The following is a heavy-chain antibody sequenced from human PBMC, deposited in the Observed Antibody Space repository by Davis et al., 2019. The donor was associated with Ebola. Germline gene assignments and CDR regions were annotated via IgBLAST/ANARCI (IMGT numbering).Heavy chain of an antibody. Sequence: TLSLTCTVSGGSISSGVNYWSWVRQHPGKALEWLALIYWDDDKRYSPSLRSRLTISKDTSKNQVVLTMTNMDPLDTATYYCAHKAYGSLANWFGPWGQGTLVTVSS. D-gene: IGHD4-17*01. CDR1: GGSISSGVNY. J-gene: IGHJ5*02. V-gene: IGHV2-5*08. CDR3: AHKAYGSLANWFGP. CDR2: IYWDDDK.